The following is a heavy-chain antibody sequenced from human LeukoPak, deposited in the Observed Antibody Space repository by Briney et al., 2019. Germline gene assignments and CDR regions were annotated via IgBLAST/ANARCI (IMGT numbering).Heavy chain of an antibody. CDR1: GYSFTSYW. J-gene: IGHJ3*02. CDR3: AGSTWDDVFDI. D-gene: IGHD1-26*01. Sequence: KVGESLKISCNGSGYSFTSYWISWVRQMPGKGLEWMGRIDPSDSYTNYSPSFQGHVTIPADKSISTAFLQWSSLKASDTAMYYCAGSTWDDVFDICGERAMGTVSS. CDR2: IDPSDSYT. V-gene: IGHV5-10-1*01.